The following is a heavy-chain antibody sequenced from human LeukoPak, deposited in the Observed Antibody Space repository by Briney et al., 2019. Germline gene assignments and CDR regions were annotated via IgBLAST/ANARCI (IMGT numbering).Heavy chain of an antibody. D-gene: IGHD6-19*01. V-gene: IGHV3-7*01. Sequence: GGSLRLSCAASGFTFSSYWMNSVRQAPGKGLEWVANIKQDGSEKYYVDSVKGRFTLSRDNAKNSLYLQMNSLRAEDTAVYYCAREGSVARFDYWGQGTLVTVSS. J-gene: IGHJ4*02. CDR3: AREGSVARFDY. CDR1: GFTFSSYW. CDR2: IKQDGSEK.